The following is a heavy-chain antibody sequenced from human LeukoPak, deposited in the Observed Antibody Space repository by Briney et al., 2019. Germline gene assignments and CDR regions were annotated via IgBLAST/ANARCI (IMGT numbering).Heavy chain of an antibody. Sequence: SETLSLTCTVSDGSISSGGYYWSWIRQPPGKGLEWIGYIYHSGSTYYNPSLKSRVTISVDRSKNQFSLKLSSVTAADTAVYYCAREVLAATGPIDYWGQGTLVTVSS. CDR1: DGSISSGGYY. J-gene: IGHJ4*02. D-gene: IGHD6-13*01. V-gene: IGHV4-30-2*01. CDR2: IYHSGST. CDR3: AREVLAATGPIDY.